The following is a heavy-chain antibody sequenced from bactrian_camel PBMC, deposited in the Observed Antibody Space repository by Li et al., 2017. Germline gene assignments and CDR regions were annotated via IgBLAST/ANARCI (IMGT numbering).Heavy chain of an antibody. CDR2: FGRDGST. CDR3: ATNTVTDGVAEFSY. Sequence: VQLVESGGGSVQAGGSLRLSCAASGSTYTNYCMGWFRQAPGKEREGVAAFGRDGSTSYAGSVKGRFTISRDNAKNMVYLQMNNLTSEDTALHYCATNTVTDGVAEFSYWGQGTQVTVS. V-gene: IGHV3S53*01. J-gene: IGHJ4*01. D-gene: IGHD6*01. CDR1: GSTYTNYC.